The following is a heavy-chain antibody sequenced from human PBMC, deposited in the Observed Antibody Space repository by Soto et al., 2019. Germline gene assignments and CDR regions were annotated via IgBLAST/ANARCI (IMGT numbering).Heavy chain of an antibody. CDR3: ARVDYYGSGRNY. CDR2: IYYSGST. D-gene: IGHD3-10*01. V-gene: IGHV4-59*08. Sequence: SETLSLTCTVSGGSISSYYWSWIRQPPGKGLEWIGYIYYSGSTNYNPSLKSRVTISVDTSKNQFSLKLSSVTAADTAVYYCARVDYYGSGRNYWGQGTLVTVSS. CDR1: GGSISSYY. J-gene: IGHJ4*02.